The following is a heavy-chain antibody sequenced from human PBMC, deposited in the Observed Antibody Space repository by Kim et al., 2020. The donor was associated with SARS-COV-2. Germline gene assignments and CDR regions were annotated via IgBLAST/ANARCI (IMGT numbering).Heavy chain of an antibody. V-gene: IGHV3-23*01. CDR3: AKDLWNYCATDV. J-gene: IGHJ6*02. D-gene: IGHD3-10*01. CDR1: GFTFNCCA. CDR2: ISHDGTSS. Sequence: GGSLRLSCAASGFTFNCCAMTWVRQAPGKGPEWVSSISHDGTSSHYAGSVEGRFIISRDDSKNTLYLRLNNLRAEDTALYYCAKDLWNYCATDVWGQGTT.